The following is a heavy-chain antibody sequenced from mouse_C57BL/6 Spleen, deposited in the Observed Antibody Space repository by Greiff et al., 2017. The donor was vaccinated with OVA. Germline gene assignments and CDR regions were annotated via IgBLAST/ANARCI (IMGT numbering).Heavy chain of an antibody. CDR1: GYTFTSYW. D-gene: IGHD1-1*01. Sequence: QVHVKQSGAELVKPGASVKLSCKASGYTFTSYWMHWVKQRPGQGLEWIGMIHPNSGSTNYNEKFKSKATLTVDKSSSTAYMQISILTSEDSAVYYWARSQGDYYGNGYCRDVGALCDWGQRTSVTVSS. CDR3: ARSQGDYYGNGYCRDVGALCD. J-gene: IGHJ4*01. V-gene: IGHV1-64*01. CDR2: IHPNSGST.